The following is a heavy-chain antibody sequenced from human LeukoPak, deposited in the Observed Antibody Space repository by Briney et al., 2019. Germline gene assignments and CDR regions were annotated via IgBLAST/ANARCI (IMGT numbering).Heavy chain of an antibody. D-gene: IGHD3-22*01. CDR1: GFTLSSYW. Sequence: PGGSLRLFCAASGFTLSSYWMHWVRRAPGKGLVWVSRIKSDGRTNYADSVKGRFTISRDNAKNTVSLQMNSLRAEDTGVYYCARAPSEIGGYYPEYFRHWGQGTLVIVSS. V-gene: IGHV3-74*01. CDR3: ARAPSEIGGYYPEYFRH. J-gene: IGHJ1*01. CDR2: IKSDGRT.